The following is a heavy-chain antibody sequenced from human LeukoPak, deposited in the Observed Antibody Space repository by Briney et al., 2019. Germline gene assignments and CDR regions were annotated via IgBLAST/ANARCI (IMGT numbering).Heavy chain of an antibody. V-gene: IGHV4-31*03. CDR3: ATCSSTSCYAGPLLWDV. Sequence: PSQTLSLTCTVSGGSISSGGYYWSWIRQHPGKGLEWIGYIYYSGSTYYNPSLKSRVTISVDTSKNQFSLKLSSVTAADTAVYYCATCSSTSCYAGPLLWDVWGKGTTVIVSS. CDR1: GGSISSGGYY. D-gene: IGHD2-2*01. CDR2: IYYSGST. J-gene: IGHJ6*04.